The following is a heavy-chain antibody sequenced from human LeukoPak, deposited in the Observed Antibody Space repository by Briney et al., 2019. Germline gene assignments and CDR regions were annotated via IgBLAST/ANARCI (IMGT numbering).Heavy chain of an antibody. CDR1: GGSFSGYY. J-gene: IGHJ4*02. D-gene: IGHD3-10*01. CDR3: ARARRLWFGEFFDY. Sequence: PSETLSLTCAVYGGSFSGYYWSWIRQPPGKGLEWIGEINHSGSTNYNPSLKSRVTISVDTSKNQFSLKLSSVTAADTAVYYCARARRLWFGEFFDYWGQGTLVTVSS. V-gene: IGHV4-34*01. CDR2: INHSGST.